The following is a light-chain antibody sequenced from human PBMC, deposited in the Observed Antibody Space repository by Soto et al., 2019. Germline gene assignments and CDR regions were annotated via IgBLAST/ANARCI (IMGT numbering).Light chain of an antibody. V-gene: IGLV2-14*01. CDR3: ASFTSSSTWV. J-gene: IGLJ3*02. Sequence: QSALTQPASVSGSPGQSITISCTGTSSDVGGYNYVSWFQQYPGKAPKIIIYEVSNRPSGVSNRFSGSKSGNTASLIISGLQAEDEADYYCASFTSSSTWVFGGGTKVTVL. CDR1: SSDVGGYNY. CDR2: EVS.